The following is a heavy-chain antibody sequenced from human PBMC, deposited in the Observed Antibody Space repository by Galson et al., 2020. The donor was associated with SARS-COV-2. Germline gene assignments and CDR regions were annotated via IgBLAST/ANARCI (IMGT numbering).Heavy chain of an antibody. D-gene: IGHD6-13*01. CDR2: FWFDGSKK. CDR3: AREPTVAAAGPGGGYFDF. V-gene: IGHV3-33*01. Sequence: TGGSLRLSCAASGFTFSSHGMHWSYGMHWVRQAPGKGLEWVAVFWFDGSKKYYADSVKGRFTISRDNSKNTLYLQMNSLRAEDTAVYYCAREPTVAAAGPGGGYFDFWGQGTLVTVSS. CDR1: GFTFSSHGMHWSYG. J-gene: IGHJ4*02.